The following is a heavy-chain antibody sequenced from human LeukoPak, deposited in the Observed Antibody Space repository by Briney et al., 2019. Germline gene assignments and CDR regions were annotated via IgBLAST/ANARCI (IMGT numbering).Heavy chain of an antibody. J-gene: IGHJ4*02. CDR2: IYYNVAT. V-gene: IGHV4-39*02. CDR3: ARVRDGYNRNWAY. Sequence: TSETLSLTCTVSGRSISSSIYYWGWFRQPPGKGLEWIGSIYYNVATYYNSSLKSRVTISVDTSKNHLSLKLSSVTAADTAVYYCARVRDGYNRNWAYWGQGTLVTVSS. CDR1: GRSISSSIYY. D-gene: IGHD5-24*01.